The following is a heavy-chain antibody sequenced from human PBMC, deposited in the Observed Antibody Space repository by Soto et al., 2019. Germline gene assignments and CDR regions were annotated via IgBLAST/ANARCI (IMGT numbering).Heavy chain of an antibody. Sequence: GGSLRLSCTASGFAFNSYEMDWVRQAPGKGLEWFGYINSGASTIFYTDSVKGRFTISRDNVKNLLYLEMNSLRAEDTAVYYCVKEKSVMYSGYDAFDIWGQGTMVTVSS. J-gene: IGHJ3*02. D-gene: IGHD5-12*01. CDR3: VKEKSVMYSGYDAFDI. CDR1: GFAFNSYE. CDR2: INSGASTI. V-gene: IGHV3-48*03.